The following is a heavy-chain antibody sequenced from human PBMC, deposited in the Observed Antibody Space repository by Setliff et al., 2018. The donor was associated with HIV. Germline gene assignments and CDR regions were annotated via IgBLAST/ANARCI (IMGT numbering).Heavy chain of an antibody. V-gene: IGHV3-7*03. Sequence: PRLSCAASGFTFGSYWMSWVRQAPGQGLEYVAHIKGDGSKTKYVDSVRGRFTISRDNAKNTLYLQMDSLGAADTAVYYCAKNIAGVCYSGLDYWGQGALVTVSS. CDR3: AKNIAGVCYSGLDY. CDR2: IKGDGSKT. D-gene: IGHD2-15*01. CDR1: GFTFGSYW. J-gene: IGHJ4*02.